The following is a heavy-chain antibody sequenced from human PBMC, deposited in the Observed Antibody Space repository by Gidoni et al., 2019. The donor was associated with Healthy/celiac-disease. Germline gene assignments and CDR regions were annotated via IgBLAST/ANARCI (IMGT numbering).Heavy chain of an antibody. CDR3: ARGGGLWFGELLKSYSHYYYDYGMDV. D-gene: IGHD3-10*01. V-gene: IGHV1-2*04. CDR1: GSTFTGYY. Sequence: QVQLVQSGAEVKKPGASVQVSCKASGSTFTGYYMHWVRQAPGQGLEWMGWINPNSGGTNYAQKFQGWVTMTRDTSISTAYMELSRLRSDDTAVYYCARGGGLWFGELLKSYSHYYYDYGMDVWGQGTTVTVSS. CDR2: INPNSGGT. J-gene: IGHJ6*02.